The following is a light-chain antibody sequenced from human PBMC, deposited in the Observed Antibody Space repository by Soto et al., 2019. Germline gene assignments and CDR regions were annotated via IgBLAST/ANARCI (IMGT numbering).Light chain of an antibody. CDR2: GAS. CDR3: QQRTNWLT. CDR1: QSITNND. J-gene: IGKJ4*01. V-gene: IGKV3D-20*02. Sequence: EIVLTQSPGTLSLSPGERATLSCRASQSITNNDLAGDQQKPGRAHRLLIYGASSRATGIPDRFSGSGSGTDFTLTISRLEREDFAMYYCQQRTNWLTFGGGTKVEIK.